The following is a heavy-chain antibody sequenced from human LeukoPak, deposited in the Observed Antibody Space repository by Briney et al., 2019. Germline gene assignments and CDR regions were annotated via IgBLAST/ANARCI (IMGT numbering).Heavy chain of an antibody. CDR3: ARCPISAAVRYFDWSFDY. V-gene: IGHV1-69*02. CDR1: GGTFSSYT. D-gene: IGHD3-9*01. J-gene: IGHJ4*02. Sequence: SVKVSCKASGGTFSSYTISWVRQAPGQGLEWMGRIIPILGIANYAQKFQGRVTITADKSTSTAYMELSSLRSDDTAVYYCARCPISAAVRYFDWSFDYWGQGTLVTVSS. CDR2: IIPILGIA.